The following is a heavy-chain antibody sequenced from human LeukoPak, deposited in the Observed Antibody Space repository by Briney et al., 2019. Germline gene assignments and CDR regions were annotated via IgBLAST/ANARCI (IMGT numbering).Heavy chain of an antibody. Sequence: SVKVSCKRSGYTFNKYAINWVRQAPGQGLEWMGWINPNSGGTNYAQKFQGRVTITADKSTSTAYMELSSLRSEDTAVYYCARVRSPNPDAFDIWGQGTMVTVSS. D-gene: IGHD1-14*01. J-gene: IGHJ3*02. CDR2: INPNSGGT. CDR3: ARVRSPNPDAFDI. CDR1: GYTFNKYA. V-gene: IGHV1-69*10.